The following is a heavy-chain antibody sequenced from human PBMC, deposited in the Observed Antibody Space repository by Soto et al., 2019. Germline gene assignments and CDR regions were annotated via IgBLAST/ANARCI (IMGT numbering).Heavy chain of an antibody. CDR1: GFTFSSYG. V-gene: IGHV3-30*18. J-gene: IGHJ6*02. D-gene: IGHD4-17*01. Sequence: QVQLVESGGGVVQPGRSLRLSCAASGFTFSSYGMHWVRQAPGKGLEWVAVISYDGSKKYYADSVKGRFTISSDNSKNTFYLQMYSLRAEDTAVYYCAKDQVGYGDYDADYYYGMDVWGQGTTVTVSS. CDR2: ISYDGSKK. CDR3: AKDQVGYGDYDADYYYGMDV.